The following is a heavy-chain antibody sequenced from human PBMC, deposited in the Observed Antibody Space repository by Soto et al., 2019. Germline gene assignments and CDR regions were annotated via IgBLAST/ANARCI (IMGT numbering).Heavy chain of an antibody. CDR1: GYTFTSYD. V-gene: IGHV1-8*01. CDR2: MNPNSSNT. J-gene: IGHJ3*02. D-gene: IGHD5-12*01. Sequence: ASVKVSCKASGYTFTSYDINWVRQATGQGLEWMGWMNPNSSNTGYAQKFQGRVTMTRNTSISTAYMELSSLRSEDTAVYYCARAPSVATKNDAFDIWGQGTMVTVSS. CDR3: ARAPSVATKNDAFDI.